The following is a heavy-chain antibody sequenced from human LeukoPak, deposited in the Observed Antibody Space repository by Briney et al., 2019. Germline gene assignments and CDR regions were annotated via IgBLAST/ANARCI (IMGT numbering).Heavy chain of an antibody. CDR1: GFTFSSYW. CDR3: AKGSSIVATAHYFDY. V-gene: IGHV3-30*18. D-gene: IGHD5-12*01. Sequence: GGSLRLSCAASGFTFSSYWMHWVRQAPGKGLEWVAVISDDGSKTYYVDSVKGRFTISRDNSKNTLYLQMNSLRTEDMAVYYCAKGSSIVATAHYFDYWGQGTLVTVSS. J-gene: IGHJ4*02. CDR2: ISDDGSKT.